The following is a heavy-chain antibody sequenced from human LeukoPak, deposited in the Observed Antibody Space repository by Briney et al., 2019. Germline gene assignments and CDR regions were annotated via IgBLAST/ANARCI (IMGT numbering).Heavy chain of an antibody. CDR1: GFTFSRYW. D-gene: IGHD4-11*01. V-gene: IGHV3-7*01. CDR3: ARDPGPTTAAWGAFDI. CDR2: IKQDGSET. Sequence: GGSLRLSCEASGFTFSRYWMTWVRQAPGKGLEWVANIKQDGSETYYVDSVKGRFTISRDNAKSSLYLQVNSLRAEDTAVYFCARDPGPTTAAWGAFDIWGQGTVVTVSS. J-gene: IGHJ3*02.